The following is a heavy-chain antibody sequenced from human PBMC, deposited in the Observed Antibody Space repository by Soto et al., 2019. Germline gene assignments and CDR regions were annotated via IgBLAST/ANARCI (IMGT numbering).Heavy chain of an antibody. J-gene: IGHJ4*02. CDR3: TTGPWNVVVPAPCDC. CDR2: IKRKTDGGTT. CDR1: GFTFSNPW. V-gene: IGHV3-15*01. Sequence: VGSLRLSCAASGFTFSNPWMSWVRQAPGEGLEWVGRIKRKTDGGTTDYAAPVKGRFTISRDDSKNTLYLQMNKLKSENTAENYCTTGPWNVVVPAPCDCRGQGTVVTVSS. D-gene: IGHD2-2*01.